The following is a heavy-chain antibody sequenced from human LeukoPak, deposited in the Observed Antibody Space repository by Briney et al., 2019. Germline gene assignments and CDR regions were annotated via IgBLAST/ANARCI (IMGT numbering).Heavy chain of an antibody. CDR2: ISSNGDGT. Sequence: PGGSLRLSCAAAGFTFNSYAIHWVRQAPGKGLEYVSAISSNGDGTYYANSVKGRFTISRDNSKNTLYLQMGSLRAEDMAVYYCARGKGIYCGGDCSALDYWGQGTLVTGSS. D-gene: IGHD2-21*02. J-gene: IGHJ4*02. V-gene: IGHV3-64*01. CDR1: GFTFNSYA. CDR3: ARGKGIYCGGDCSALDY.